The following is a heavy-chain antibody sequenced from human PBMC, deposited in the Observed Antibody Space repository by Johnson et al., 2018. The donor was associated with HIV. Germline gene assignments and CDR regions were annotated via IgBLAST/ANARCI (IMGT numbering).Heavy chain of an antibody. V-gene: IGHV3-7*05. CDR3: ARDGIYSSPLDAFDI. Sequence: VQLVESGGGLAQPGGSLRLSCTASGFTFDNYWMSWVRQAPGKGLQWLANIKEDGSEDYYADSLKGRFTISRDNAQRSLYLQMDNLRAEDSAVYYCARDGIYSSPLDAFDIWGQGTMVTVSS. CDR2: IKEDGSED. J-gene: IGHJ3*02. D-gene: IGHD6-13*01. CDR1: GFTFDNYW.